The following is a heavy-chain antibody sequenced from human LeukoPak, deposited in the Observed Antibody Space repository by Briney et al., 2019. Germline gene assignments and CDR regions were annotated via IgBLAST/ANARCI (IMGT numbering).Heavy chain of an antibody. J-gene: IGHJ4*02. V-gene: IGHV4-38-2*02. CDR3: ARAFVGLYYDSSGYPNYFDY. D-gene: IGHD3-22*01. Sequence: SETLSLTCTVSGYSISSGYYWGWIRQPPGKGLEWIGSIYHSGSTYYNPSLKSRVTISVDTSKNQFSLKLSSVTAADTAVYYCARAFVGLYYDSSGYPNYFDYWGQGTLVTVSS. CDR1: GYSISSGYY. CDR2: IYHSGST.